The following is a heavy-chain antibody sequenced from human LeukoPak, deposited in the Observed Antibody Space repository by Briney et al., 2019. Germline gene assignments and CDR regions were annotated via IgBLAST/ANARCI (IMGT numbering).Heavy chain of an antibody. CDR1: GVSFSGYY. CDR2: INHSGST. J-gene: IGHJ4*02. D-gene: IGHD6-19*01. V-gene: IGHV4-34*01. Sequence: SETLSLTCAVYGVSFSGYYWSWIRQPPGKGLEWIGEINHSGSTNYNPSLKSRVTISVDTSKNQFSLKLSSVTAADTAVYYCARGGRSSGWYIDYWGQGTLVTVSS. CDR3: ARGGRSSGWYIDY.